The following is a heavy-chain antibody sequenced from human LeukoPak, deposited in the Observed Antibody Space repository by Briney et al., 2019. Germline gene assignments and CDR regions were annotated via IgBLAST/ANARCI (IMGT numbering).Heavy chain of an antibody. J-gene: IGHJ4*02. CDR3: ARDRHYDFWSGYYTTFNS. CDR2: MKQDGSEQ. V-gene: IGHV3-7*03. Sequence: GGSLRLSCTASGFTFSNYWMSWVRQAPGEGLEWVANMKQDGSEQYYVDSMKGRFTISRDNAKNSLYLQINSLRAEDTAVYYCARDRHYDFWSGYYTTFNSWGQGTLVTVSS. D-gene: IGHD3-3*01. CDR1: GFTFSNYW.